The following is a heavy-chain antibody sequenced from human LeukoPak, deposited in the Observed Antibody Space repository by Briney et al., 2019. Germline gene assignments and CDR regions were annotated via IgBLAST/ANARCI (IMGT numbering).Heavy chain of an antibody. CDR3: AAIAANSLFGGAFDI. V-gene: IGHV3-48*02. CDR1: TFTFINYN. Sequence: GGSLRLSCAASTFTFINYNMNWVRRAPGKGLEWVSYISGSGSTIYYADSVRGRFTISRDNAKNSLYLQMNSLRDEDTAVYYCAAIAANSLFGGAFDIWGQGTMVTVSS. D-gene: IGHD6-13*01. CDR2: ISGSGSTI. J-gene: IGHJ3*02.